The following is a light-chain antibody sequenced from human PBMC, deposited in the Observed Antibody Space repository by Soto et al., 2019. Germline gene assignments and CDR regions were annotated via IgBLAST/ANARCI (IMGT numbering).Light chain of an antibody. Sequence: EKALTQSPVTLSLSPGERATLSCRASQSVSSNLAWYQQRPGQAPRLLIYGAFTRASGVPDRFSGSGSGTEFILTISSLQSEDSAVYYCQQYDVWPALTFGGGTKVDIK. V-gene: IGKV3-15*01. CDR1: QSVSSN. CDR2: GAF. CDR3: QQYDVWPALT. J-gene: IGKJ4*01.